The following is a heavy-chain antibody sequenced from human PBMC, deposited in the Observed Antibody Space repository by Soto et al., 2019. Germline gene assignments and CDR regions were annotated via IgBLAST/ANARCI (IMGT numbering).Heavy chain of an antibody. J-gene: IGHJ5*01. V-gene: IGHV3-23*01. CDR3: AKGGDGDRTYTDS. CDR1: GFTFSSYA. CDR2: IIGSGGST. D-gene: IGHD2-21*02. Sequence: EVQLLESGGGLVQPGGSLRLSCAASGFTFSSYAMSWVRQAPGKGLEWVSRIIGSGGSTYYADSMKGRFTISRDNSKNTHYLQMNSLRAEDTAVYYCAKGGDGDRTYTDSWGRGALGTVSS.